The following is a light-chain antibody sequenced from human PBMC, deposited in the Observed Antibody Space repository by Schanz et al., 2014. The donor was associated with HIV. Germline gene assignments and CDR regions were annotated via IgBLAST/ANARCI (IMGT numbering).Light chain of an antibody. Sequence: QSVLTQPPSVSGAPGQRVTISCTGSSSNIGAGYDVHWYKQLPETAPKLLMFGNNNRPSGVPDRYSGSKSDTSASLAITGLQAEDEADYYCLSYDRSLSGPYLFGTGTKLTVL. V-gene: IGLV1-40*01. CDR3: LSYDRSLSGPYL. CDR2: GNN. CDR1: SSNIGAGYD. J-gene: IGLJ1*01.